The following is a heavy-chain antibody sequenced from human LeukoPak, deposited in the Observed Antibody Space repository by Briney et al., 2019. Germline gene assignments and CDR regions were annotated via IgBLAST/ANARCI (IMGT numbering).Heavy chain of an antibody. CDR1: GFTFSSYG. CDR3: AKGYLRYFDPSWFDY. V-gene: IGHV3-30*18. CDR2: ISYDGSNK. D-gene: IGHD3-9*01. Sequence: PGGSLRLSCAASGFTFSSYGMHWVRQAPGKGLEWVAVISYDGSNKYYADSVKGRFTISRGNSKNTLYLQMNSLRAEDTAVYYCAKGYLRYFDPSWFDYWAREPWSPSPQ. J-gene: IGHJ4*02.